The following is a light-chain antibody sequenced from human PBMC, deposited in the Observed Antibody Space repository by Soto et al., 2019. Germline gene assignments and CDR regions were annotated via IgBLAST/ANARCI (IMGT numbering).Light chain of an antibody. CDR2: DAS. Sequence: EIVLTQSPATLSLSPGERATLSCSASQSVTTYLAWYQQKPGQAPRLLIYDASNRATGIPARFSGSWSGTDFTLTISSLEPEDFAVYYCQQRSNWPPTFGQGTRLEIK. CDR3: QQRSNWPPT. V-gene: IGKV3-11*01. J-gene: IGKJ5*01. CDR1: QSVTTY.